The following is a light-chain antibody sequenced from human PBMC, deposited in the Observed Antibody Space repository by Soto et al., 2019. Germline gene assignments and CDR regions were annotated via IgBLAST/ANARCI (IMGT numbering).Light chain of an antibody. V-gene: IGKV3-15*01. J-gene: IGKJ4*01. CDR1: QSVDKD. CDR3: QQYNNWPSLT. CDR2: GAS. Sequence: EIVMTQSPSTLSVYPGDAATLSCRPSQSVDKDLAWYRQKPGQAPRLLIYGASTRATGIPARFSGSGSGTEFTLTISSLQSEDFAVYYCQQYNNWPSLTFGGGTKVDIK.